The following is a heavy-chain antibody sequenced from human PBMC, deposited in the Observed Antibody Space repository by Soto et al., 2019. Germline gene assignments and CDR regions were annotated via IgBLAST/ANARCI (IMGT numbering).Heavy chain of an antibody. Sequence: SETLSLTCTVSGDSITSNSYFWAWIRQPPGKGLEWIGSIYYSGTTYYNPSLKSRVIISVDRSKDQFFLRLSSVTAADTAVYYCARVAYSLIRGGMDWYYFDYWGQGTLVTVS. D-gene: IGHD3-10*01. CDR2: IYYSGTT. CDR1: GDSITSNSYF. J-gene: IGHJ4*02. V-gene: IGHV4-39*07. CDR3: ARVAYSLIRGGMDWYYFDY.